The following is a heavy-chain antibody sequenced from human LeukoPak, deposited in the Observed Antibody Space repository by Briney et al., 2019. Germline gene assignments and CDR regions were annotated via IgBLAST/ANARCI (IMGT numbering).Heavy chain of an antibody. V-gene: IGHV3-23*01. CDR3: AKDNEDSSGWANWFDP. CDR1: GFTFSSYA. Sequence: GGSLRLSCAASGFTFSSYAMSWVRQAPGKGLEWVSAISGSGGSTYYADSVKGRFTISRDNSKNTLYLQMNSLRAEDTAVYYCAKDNEDSSGWANWFDPWGQGTLVTVSS. CDR2: ISGSGGST. J-gene: IGHJ5*02. D-gene: IGHD6-19*01.